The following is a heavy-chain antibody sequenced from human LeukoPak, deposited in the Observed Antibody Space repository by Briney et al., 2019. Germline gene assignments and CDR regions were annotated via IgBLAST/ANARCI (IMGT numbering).Heavy chain of an antibody. Sequence: GSSVKVSCKASGGTFSSYAISWVRQAPGQGLEWMGGFIPIFGTANYAQKFQGRVTITADESTSTAYMELSSLRSEDTAVYYCASNDIVVVPAAPAKPFDYWGQGTLVTVSS. CDR2: FIPIFGTA. D-gene: IGHD2-2*01. V-gene: IGHV1-69*01. CDR3: ASNDIVVVPAAPAKPFDY. J-gene: IGHJ4*02. CDR1: GGTFSSYA.